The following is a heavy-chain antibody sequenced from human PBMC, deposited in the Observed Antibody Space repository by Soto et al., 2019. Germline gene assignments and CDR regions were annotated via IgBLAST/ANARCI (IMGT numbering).Heavy chain of an antibody. CDR1: GGSISSYY. CDR3: ARDFRKYDFWSGYYYYYGLEV. CDR2: IYYSGST. D-gene: IGHD3-3*01. J-gene: IGHJ6*01. V-gene: IGHV4-59*01. Sequence: PETLSLTWTVSGGSISSYYWSWIRQPPGKGLEWIGYIYYSGSTNYNPSLKSRVTISVDTSKNQLSLKLSSVTAADTAVYYCARDFRKYDFWSGYYYYYGLEVLGQGTSVT.